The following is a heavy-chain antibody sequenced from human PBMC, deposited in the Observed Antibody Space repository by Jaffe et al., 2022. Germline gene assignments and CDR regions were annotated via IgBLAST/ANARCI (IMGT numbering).Heavy chain of an antibody. CDR1: GYSFTSYW. V-gene: IGHV5-51*01. CDR2: IYPGDSDT. Sequence: EVQLVQSGAEVKKPGESLKISCKGSGYSFTSYWIGWVRQMPGKGLEWMGIIYPGDSDTRYSPSFQGQVTISADKSISTAYLQWSSLKASDTAMYYCARHPKVGYWGNDAFDIWGQGTMVTVSS. CDR3: ARHPKVGYWGNDAFDI. D-gene: IGHD3-16*01. J-gene: IGHJ3*02.